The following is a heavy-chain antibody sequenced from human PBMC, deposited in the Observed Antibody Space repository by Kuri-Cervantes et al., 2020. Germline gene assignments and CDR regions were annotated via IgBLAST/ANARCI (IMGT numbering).Heavy chain of an antibody. CDR1: GYTFTSYY. CDR2: INPSGGST. Sequence: ASVKVSCKASGYTFTSYYMHWVRQAPGQGLEWMGIINPSGGSTSYAQKLQGRVTMTTDTSTSTAYMELRSLRSDDTAVYYCARWGDAYYYGSGSGFDYWGQGTLVTVSS. V-gene: IGHV1-46*01. CDR3: ARWGDAYYYGSGSGFDY. D-gene: IGHD3-10*01. J-gene: IGHJ4*02.